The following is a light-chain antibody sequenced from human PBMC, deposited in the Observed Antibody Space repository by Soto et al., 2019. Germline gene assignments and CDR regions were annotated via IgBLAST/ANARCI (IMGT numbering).Light chain of an antibody. V-gene: IGLV2-14*01. CDR2: QVT. Sequence: QSVLTQPASVSGSLGQSITISCTGTTRDIPGYNYISWYQQLPGKALKLMNYQVTIRPSGMSNLFSDSKSGNAAYLTVYELQPEDEADYYCTSFSTSTSLYVFGTGTKVTVL. J-gene: IGLJ1*01. CDR3: TSFSTSTSLYV. CDR1: TRDIPGYNY.